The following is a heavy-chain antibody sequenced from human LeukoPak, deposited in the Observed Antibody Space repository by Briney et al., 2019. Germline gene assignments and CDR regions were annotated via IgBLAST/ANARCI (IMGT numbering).Heavy chain of an antibody. CDR3: ARGLRDSGSGDY. D-gene: IGHD3-10*01. CDR2: MNPNSGNT. Sequence: ASVKVSCQASGYTFTSYDINWVRQAPGQGLEWMGWMNPNSGNTGYAQKFQGRVTITRNTSISTAYMELSSLRSEDTAVYYCARGLRDSGSGDYWGQGTLVTVSS. CDR1: GYTFTSYD. J-gene: IGHJ4*02. V-gene: IGHV1-8*03.